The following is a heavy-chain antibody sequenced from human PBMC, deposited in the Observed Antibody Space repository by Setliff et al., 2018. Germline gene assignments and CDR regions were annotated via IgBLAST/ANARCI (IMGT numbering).Heavy chain of an antibody. CDR1: GGSFSDYY. Sequence: NPSETLSLTCTVYGGSFSDYYWGWIRQPPGKGLEWIAEINHSGSTNYNPSLKSRVTISVDTSRNQFSLKLSSVTAADTAVYYCRFRSGYYKNDYWGQGTLVTVSS. V-gene: IGHV4-34*01. CDR2: INHSGST. D-gene: IGHD3-3*01. J-gene: IGHJ4*02. CDR3: RFRSGYYKNDY.